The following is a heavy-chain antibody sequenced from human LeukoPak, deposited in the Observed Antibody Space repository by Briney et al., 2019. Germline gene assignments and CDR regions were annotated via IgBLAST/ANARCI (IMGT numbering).Heavy chain of an antibody. D-gene: IGHD3-10*01. Sequence: GGSLRLSCAASGFTVSSNYMSWVRQGPGKGLEWVSIIYSDGSTYYADSVKGRFTISRDNSKNTLYLQMNSLRAEDTAVYYCARVTFNYFGSGDAFDIWGQGTMVTVSS. CDR3: ARVTFNYFGSGDAFDI. J-gene: IGHJ3*02. V-gene: IGHV3-66*01. CDR2: IYSDGST. CDR1: GFTVSSNY.